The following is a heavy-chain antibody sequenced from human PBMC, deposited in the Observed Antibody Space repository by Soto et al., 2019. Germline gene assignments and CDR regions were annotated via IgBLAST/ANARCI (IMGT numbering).Heavy chain of an antibody. J-gene: IGHJ5*02. CDR2: ISYSGTT. CDR3: ARGRGYSYGLDP. Sequence: SETLSLTCTVSGDSISSNNNYWSWIRQPPGEGLEWIGFISYSGTTSYSPSLKSRVAISLDTSKNQFSLSLSSVTAADTAVYYCARGRGYSYGLDPWGQGTLVTV. D-gene: IGHD5-18*01. V-gene: IGHV4-30-4*01. CDR1: GDSISSNNNY.